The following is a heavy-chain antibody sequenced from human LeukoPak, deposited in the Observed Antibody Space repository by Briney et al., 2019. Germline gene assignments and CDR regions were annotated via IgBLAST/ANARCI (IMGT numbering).Heavy chain of an antibody. V-gene: IGHV4-4*02. J-gene: IGHJ4*02. Sequence: SGTLSLTCAVSGGSISSSNWWSWVRQPSGKGLEWIGEIYHSGSTNYNPSLKSRVTISVDKSKNQFSLKLSSVTAADTAVYYCVSRPDIVVVPAAMPWGQGTLVTVSS. CDR3: VSRPDIVVVPAAMP. D-gene: IGHD2-2*01. CDR2: IYHSGST. CDR1: GGSISSSNW.